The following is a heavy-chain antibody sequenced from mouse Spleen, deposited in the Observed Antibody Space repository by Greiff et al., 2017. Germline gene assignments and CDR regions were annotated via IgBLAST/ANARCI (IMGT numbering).Heavy chain of an antibody. CDR1: GYTFTDYY. CDR3: ARKVGLGLGYYAMDY. D-gene: IGHD1-3*01. J-gene: IGHJ4*01. V-gene: IGHV1-26*01. CDR2: INPNNGGT. Sequence: EVQLQQSGPELVKPGASVKISCKASGYTFTDYYMNWVKQSHGKSLEWIGDINPNNGGTSYNQKFKGKATLTVDKSSSTAYMELRSLTSEDSAVYYCARKVGLGLGYYAMDYWGQGTSVTVSS.